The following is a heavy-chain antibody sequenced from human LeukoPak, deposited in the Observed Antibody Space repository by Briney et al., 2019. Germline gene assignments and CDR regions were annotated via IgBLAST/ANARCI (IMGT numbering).Heavy chain of an antibody. CDR3: ARIDRYYFYLDV. CDR2: IIPIFGTA. V-gene: IGHV1-69*05. J-gene: IGHJ6*03. CDR1: GDTFTSHT. Sequence: SVKVSCKASGDTFTSHTITWVRLAPGQGLEWMGGIIPIFGTAHYAQKFQGRLTITTDESTSTAYMELSSLISEDSAIYYCARIDRYYFYLDVWGKGTTVTVSS.